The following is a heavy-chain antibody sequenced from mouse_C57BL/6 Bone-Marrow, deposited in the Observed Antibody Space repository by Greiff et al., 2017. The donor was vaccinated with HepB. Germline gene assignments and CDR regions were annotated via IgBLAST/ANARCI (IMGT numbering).Heavy chain of an antibody. D-gene: IGHD1-1*01. Sequence: QVQLQQSGAELVMPGASVKLSCKASGYTFTSYWMHWVKQRPGQGLEWIGEIDPSDSYTNYNQKFKGKSTLTVDKSSSTAYMQLSSLTSEDSAVYYCAREDTTVVADFDNWGQGTTLTVSS. CDR1: GYTFTSYW. CDR2: IDPSDSYT. V-gene: IGHV1-69*01. CDR3: AREDTTVVADFDN. J-gene: IGHJ2*01.